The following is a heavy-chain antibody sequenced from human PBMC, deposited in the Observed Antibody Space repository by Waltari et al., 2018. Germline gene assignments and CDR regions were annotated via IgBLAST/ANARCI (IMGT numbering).Heavy chain of an antibody. D-gene: IGHD6-13*01. CDR2: INHSGST. CDR3: ARGWNGRYCRTNDAFDI. Sequence: QVQLQQWGAGLLKPSETLSLTCAVYGGSFSGYYWSWIRPPPGKGLEWIGEINHSGSTNYNPSLKSRVTISVDTSKNQFSLKLSSVTAADTAVYYCARGWNGRYCRTNDAFDIWGQGTMVTVSS. V-gene: IGHV4-34*01. J-gene: IGHJ3*02. CDR1: GGSFSGYY.